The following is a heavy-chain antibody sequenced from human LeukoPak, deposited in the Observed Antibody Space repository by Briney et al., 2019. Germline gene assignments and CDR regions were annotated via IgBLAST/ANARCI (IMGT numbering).Heavy chain of an antibody. CDR3: ARDGTAPGLYFDL. J-gene: IGHJ4*01. D-gene: IGHD6-13*01. CDR2: IRQDGGEK. CDR1: GFTFTDYW. Sequence: GGSLRLSCAVSGFTFTDYWMNWVRQAPGKGLEWVASIRQDGGEKSYVDSVKGRFTISRDNTKNSLYLQMSSLWAEDTAVYYCARDGTAPGLYFDLWGRGTLVTVSS. V-gene: IGHV3-7*01.